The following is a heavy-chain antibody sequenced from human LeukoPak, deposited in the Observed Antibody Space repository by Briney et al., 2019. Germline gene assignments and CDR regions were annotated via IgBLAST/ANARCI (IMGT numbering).Heavy chain of an antibody. CDR3: ARHEKYSGYDYYFDY. CDR1: GGSISSYY. CDR2: IYCSGST. J-gene: IGHJ4*02. D-gene: IGHD5-12*01. V-gene: IGHV4-59*08. Sequence: SGTLSLTCTVSGGSISSYYWSWIRQPPGKGLEWIGYIYCSGSTNYNPSLKSRVTISVDTSKNQFSLKLSSVTAADTAVYYCARHEKYSGYDYYFDYWGQGTLVTVSS.